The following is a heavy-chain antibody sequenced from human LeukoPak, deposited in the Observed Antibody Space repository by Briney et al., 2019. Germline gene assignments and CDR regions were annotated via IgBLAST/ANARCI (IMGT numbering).Heavy chain of an antibody. D-gene: IGHD3-3*01. Sequence: PSETLSLTCAVSGYSISSGYYWGWTRQPPGKGLEWIGSIYHSGSTYYNPSLKSRVTISVDTSKNQFSLKLSSVTAADTAVYYCARVPHGETVFGVVLYWFDPWGQGTLVTVSS. J-gene: IGHJ5*02. CDR1: GYSISSGYY. CDR2: IYHSGST. CDR3: ARVPHGETVFGVVLYWFDP. V-gene: IGHV4-38-2*01.